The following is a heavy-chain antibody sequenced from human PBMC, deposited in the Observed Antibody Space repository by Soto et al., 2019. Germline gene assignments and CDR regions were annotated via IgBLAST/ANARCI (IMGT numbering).Heavy chain of an antibody. J-gene: IGHJ6*02. Sequence: QVQLVQSGAEVKKPGASVKVSCKASGYTFTSDDINWVRQATGQGLEWMGWMNRNSGNTGYAQKFQGRVTMTWNTARSTADRERGSLRSEETAVYYGARERGLGIDGMDVWGQGTTVTVSS. CDR1: GYTFTSDD. V-gene: IGHV1-8*01. CDR3: ARERGLGIDGMDV. CDR2: MNRNSGNT. D-gene: IGHD7-27*01.